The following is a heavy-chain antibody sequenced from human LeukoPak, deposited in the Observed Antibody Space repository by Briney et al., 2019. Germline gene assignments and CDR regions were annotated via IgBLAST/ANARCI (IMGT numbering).Heavy chain of an antibody. D-gene: IGHD6-13*01. V-gene: IGHV4-39*01. CDR1: GGSISSSSYY. J-gene: IGHJ4*02. CDR3: ARLGYSSSWHLFDY. Sequence: ASETLSLTCTVSGGSISSSSYYWGWIRQPPGKGLEWIGNIYYSGSTYYNPSLKSRVTISVDTSKNQFSLKLSSVTAADTAVYYCARLGYSSSWHLFDYWGQGTLVTVSS. CDR2: IYYSGST.